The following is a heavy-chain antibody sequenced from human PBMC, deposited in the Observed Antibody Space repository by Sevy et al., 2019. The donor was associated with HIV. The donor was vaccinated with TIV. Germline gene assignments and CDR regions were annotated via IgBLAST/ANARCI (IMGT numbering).Heavy chain of an antibody. Sequence: ASVKVCCKASGYTFTGYYMHWVRQAPGQGLEWMGWINPNSGGTNYAQKFQGRVTMTRDTSISTAYMELSRLRSDDTAVYYCAGIAAAGKWADWFDPWGQGTLVTVSS. CDR2: INPNSGGT. CDR1: GYTFTGYY. J-gene: IGHJ5*02. V-gene: IGHV1-2*02. CDR3: AGIAAAGKWADWFDP. D-gene: IGHD6-13*01.